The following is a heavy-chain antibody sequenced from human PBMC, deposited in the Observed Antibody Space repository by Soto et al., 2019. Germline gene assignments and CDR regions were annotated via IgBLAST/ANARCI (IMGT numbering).Heavy chain of an antibody. CDR2: ISSSGSTI. Sequence: GGSLRLSCAASGFTFSSYEMNWVRQAPGKGLEWVSYISSSGSTIYYADSVKGRFTISRDNAKNSLYLQMNSLRAEDTAVYYCARDEWGATVTDYYYYGMDVWGQGTTVTVSS. J-gene: IGHJ6*02. CDR1: GFTFSSYE. CDR3: ARDEWGATVTDYYYYGMDV. D-gene: IGHD4-17*01. V-gene: IGHV3-48*03.